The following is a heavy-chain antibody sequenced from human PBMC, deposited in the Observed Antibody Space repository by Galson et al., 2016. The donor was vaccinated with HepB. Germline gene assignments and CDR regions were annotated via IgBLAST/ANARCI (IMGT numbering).Heavy chain of an antibody. Sequence: ETLSLTCTVSGGSISSYYWSWIRQPPGKGLEWIGYIYYSGSTNYNPSLKSRVTISVDTSKNQFSLKLSSVTAADTAVYYCAGGDCGGDCYVDYWGQGTLVTVSS. D-gene: IGHD2-21*01. V-gene: IGHV4-59*01. CDR3: AGGDCGGDCYVDY. CDR1: GGSISSYY. J-gene: IGHJ4*02. CDR2: IYYSGST.